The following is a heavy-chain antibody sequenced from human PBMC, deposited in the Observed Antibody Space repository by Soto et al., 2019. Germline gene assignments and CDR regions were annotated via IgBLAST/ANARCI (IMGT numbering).Heavy chain of an antibody. J-gene: IGHJ4*02. CDR2: ISFDETDK. CDR3: AKQGPGSGSSLASFDC. CDR1: GFTFSSYG. V-gene: IGHV3-30*18. D-gene: IGHD1-26*01. Sequence: QVQLVESGEGVVQPGRSLRLSCAASGFTFSSYGMHWVRQAPGKGLEWVAFISFDETDKYYADSVKGRLTISRDNFKNTLYLQMNSLRAEDTAVYYCAKQGPGSGSSLASFDCWGQGTLVTVSS.